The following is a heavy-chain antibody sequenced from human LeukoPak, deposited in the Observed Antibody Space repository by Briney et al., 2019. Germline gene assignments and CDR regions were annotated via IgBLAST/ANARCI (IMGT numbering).Heavy chain of an antibody. J-gene: IGHJ4*02. CDR3: ARRITMVRGGGIYGY. CDR1: GYTFTSYD. Sequence: ASVKVSCKASGYTFTSYDINWVRQATGQGLEWMGWMNPNSGNTGYAQKFQGRGTMTRNTSISTAYMELSSLRSEDTAVYYCARRITMVRGGGIYGYWGQGTLVTVSS. CDR2: MNPNSGNT. D-gene: IGHD3-10*01. V-gene: IGHV1-8*01.